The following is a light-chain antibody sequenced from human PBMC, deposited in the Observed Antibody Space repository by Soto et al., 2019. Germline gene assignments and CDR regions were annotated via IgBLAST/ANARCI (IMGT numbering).Light chain of an antibody. CDR3: QQSTNYGT. Sequence: DIQMTQSPSTLSAFVGDRVTITCRASQSIRSWLAWYQQKPGKAPKLLIYGASNLESGVPSRFSGSGSGTEFTLTISGLQPDDFASYYCQQSTNYGTFGQGTKVQIK. CDR1: QSIRSW. V-gene: IGKV1-5*01. J-gene: IGKJ1*01. CDR2: GAS.